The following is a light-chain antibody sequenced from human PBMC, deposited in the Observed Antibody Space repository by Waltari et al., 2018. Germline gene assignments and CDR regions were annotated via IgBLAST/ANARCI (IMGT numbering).Light chain of an antibody. CDR2: AGS. J-gene: IGKJ2*01. Sequence: DIQMTQSPSSLSASVGDRVTITCRESQSISSYLNWYQQKPGKAPKLLIYAGSSLQSGVPARFSGSGSGTEFTLTISSLQPEDVATDYCQQSYSTPLYTFGQGTKLEIK. V-gene: IGKV1-39*01. CDR3: QQSYSTPLYT. CDR1: QSISSY.